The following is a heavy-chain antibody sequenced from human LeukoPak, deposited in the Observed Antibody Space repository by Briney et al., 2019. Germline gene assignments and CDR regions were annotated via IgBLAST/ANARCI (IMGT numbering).Heavy chain of an antibody. CDR3: ARLGRFTMVRGVIITSNWFDP. Sequence: ASVKVSCKASGYTFTSYGISWVRQAPGQGLGWMGWISAYNGNTNYAQKLQGRVTMTTDTSTSTAYMELRSLRSDDTAVYYCARLGRFTMVRGVIITSNWFDPWGQGTLVTVSS. D-gene: IGHD3-10*01. CDR1: GYTFTSYG. CDR2: ISAYNGNT. J-gene: IGHJ5*02. V-gene: IGHV1-18*01.